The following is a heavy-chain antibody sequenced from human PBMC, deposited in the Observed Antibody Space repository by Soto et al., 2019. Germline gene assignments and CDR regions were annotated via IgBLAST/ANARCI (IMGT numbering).Heavy chain of an antibody. CDR3: PSHHVYGGNSP. V-gene: IGHV3-30-3*01. CDR2: ISYDGSNK. D-gene: IGHD4-17*01. J-gene: IGHJ4*02. CDR1: GFTFSSYA. Sequence: QVQLVESGGGVVQPGRSLRLSCAASGFTFSSYAMHWVRQAPGKGLEWVSVISYDGSNKYYADSVKGRFTISRDNSKNTLHLQMCSLRAEDMAEYYCPSHHVYGGNSPWGQGILLSASS.